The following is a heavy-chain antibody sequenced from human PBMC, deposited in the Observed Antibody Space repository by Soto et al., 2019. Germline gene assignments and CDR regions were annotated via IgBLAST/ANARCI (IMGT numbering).Heavy chain of an antibody. V-gene: IGHV4-30-2*06. CDR1: GGSISSGGSY. CDR3: ARTYYDFWSGYYPGREDAFDI. J-gene: IGHJ3*02. Sequence: SETLSLTCTVSGGSISSGGSYWSWIRQYPGKGLEWIGYIHHSGSTYYNPSLRSRVTISVDRSKNQFSLKLSSVTAADTAVYYCARTYYDFWSGYYPGREDAFDIWGQGTMVTVS. CDR2: IHHSGST. D-gene: IGHD3-3*01.